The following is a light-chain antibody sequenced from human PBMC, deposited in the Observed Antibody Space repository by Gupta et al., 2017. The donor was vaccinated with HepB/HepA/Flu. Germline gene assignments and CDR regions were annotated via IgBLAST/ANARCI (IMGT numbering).Light chain of an antibody. V-gene: IGKV1-9*01. CDR3: QQFNSNTIT. CDR1: QDINTY. J-gene: IGKJ5*01. Sequence: DIQLTQSPSFLSASVGDRVTITCRASQDINTYLIWYQQKPGKAPKLLIYSASTLQSGVPSRFSGSGSGTEVTLTISSLQPEDFATDYCQQFNSNTITFGQGTRLDIK. CDR2: SAS.